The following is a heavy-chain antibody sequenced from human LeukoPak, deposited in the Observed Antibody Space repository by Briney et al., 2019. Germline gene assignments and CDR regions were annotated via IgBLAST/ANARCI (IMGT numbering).Heavy chain of an antibody. Sequence: GGSLRLSCAASGFTFSSHWVSWVRQAPGKGLEWVANIKQDGSEKYYVDSVKGRFTISRDNAKNSLYLQMNSLRVEDTAVYYCARDGGDPDYGDSYFDHWGQGTLVTVSS. CDR1: GFTFSSHW. CDR3: ARDGGDPDYGDSYFDH. V-gene: IGHV3-7*01. J-gene: IGHJ4*02. CDR2: IKQDGSEK. D-gene: IGHD4-17*01.